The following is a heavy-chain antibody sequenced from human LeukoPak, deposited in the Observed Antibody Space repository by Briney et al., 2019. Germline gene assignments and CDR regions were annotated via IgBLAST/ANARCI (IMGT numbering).Heavy chain of an antibody. CDR2: ISWNSGSI. V-gene: IGHV3-9*01. CDR3: AKDYAVAATGPFDY. CDR1: GFTFDDCA. J-gene: IGHJ4*02. Sequence: PGRSLRLSCAASGFTFDDCAMHWVRQAPGKGLEWVSGISWNSGSIGYADSVKGRFTISRDNAKNSLYPQMNSLRAEDTALYYCAKDYAVAATGPFDYWGQGTLVTVSS. D-gene: IGHD2-15*01.